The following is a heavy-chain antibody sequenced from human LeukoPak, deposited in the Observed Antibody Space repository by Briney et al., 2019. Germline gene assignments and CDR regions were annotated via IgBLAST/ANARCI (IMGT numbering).Heavy chain of an antibody. V-gene: IGHV1-69*05. Sequence: ASVKVSCKASGGTFSSYAISWVRQAPGQGLEWMGRIIPIFGTANYAQKSQGRVTITTDESTSTAYMELSSLRSEDTAVYYCARETPLAVALDYWGQGTLVTVSS. CDR2: IIPIFGTA. CDR1: GGTFSSYA. J-gene: IGHJ4*02. CDR3: ARETPLAVALDY. D-gene: IGHD6-19*01.